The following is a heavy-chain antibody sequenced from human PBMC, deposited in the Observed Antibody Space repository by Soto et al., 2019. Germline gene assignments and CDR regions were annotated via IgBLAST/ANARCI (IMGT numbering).Heavy chain of an antibody. CDR3: ARDRQLDPYDAFDI. CDR1: GFTFSSYG. CDR2: IWYDGSNK. V-gene: IGHV3-33*01. Sequence: QVQLVESGGGVVQPGRSLRLSCAASGFTFSSYGMHWVRQAPGKGLEWVAVIWYDGSNKYYADSVKGRFTISRDNSKNTLYLQMNSLRAEDTAVFYCARDRQLDPYDAFDIWGQGTMVTVSS. J-gene: IGHJ3*02. D-gene: IGHD6-13*01.